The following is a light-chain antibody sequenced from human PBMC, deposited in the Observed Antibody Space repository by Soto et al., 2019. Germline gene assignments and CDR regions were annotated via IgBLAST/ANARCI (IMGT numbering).Light chain of an antibody. J-gene: IGKJ4*01. CDR3: QKYNSAPRT. Sequence: DIQMTHSPSSLSASVGDRVTITCRASHGISNYLAWYQQKPGKVPKLLIYAASTLQSGVPSRFSGSGSGTDFTLTISSLQHEDVATYYCQKYNSAPRTFGGGTKVDIK. CDR2: AAS. V-gene: IGKV1-27*01. CDR1: HGISNY.